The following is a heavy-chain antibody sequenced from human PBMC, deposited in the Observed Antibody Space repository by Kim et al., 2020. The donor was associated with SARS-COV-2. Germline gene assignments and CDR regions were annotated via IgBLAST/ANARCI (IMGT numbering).Heavy chain of an antibody. V-gene: IGHV3-23*01. CDR2: ISGSGGNT. D-gene: IGHD3-9*01. J-gene: IGHJ4*02. Sequence: GGSLRLSCAASGFTFSNYVMSWVRQAPGTGLEWVSAISGSGGNTYYADSVKGRFTISRDNSKNTLYLQMNSLRVEDTAIYYCVKGENLDWLLSPIGYWGQGILVAVSS. CDR3: VKGENLDWLLSPIGY. CDR1: GFTFSNYV.